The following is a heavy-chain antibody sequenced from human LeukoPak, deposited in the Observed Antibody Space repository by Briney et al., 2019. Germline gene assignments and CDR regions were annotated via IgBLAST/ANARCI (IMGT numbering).Heavy chain of an antibody. Sequence: SETLSLTCTVSGGSVSSKTYYWSWIRQPPGKGLEYIGYISYSGSTTDNPSLNSRVTISVDTSKNQFSLKLNSVTAADTAVYYCARHYGPWGQGTLVTVSS. V-gene: IGHV4-61*01. CDR2: ISYSGST. D-gene: IGHD3-16*01. CDR1: GGSVSSKTYY. J-gene: IGHJ5*02. CDR3: ARHYGP.